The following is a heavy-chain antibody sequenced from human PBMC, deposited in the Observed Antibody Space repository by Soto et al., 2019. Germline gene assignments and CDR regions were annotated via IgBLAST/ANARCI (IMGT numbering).Heavy chain of an antibody. CDR3: ASKVVGGTPFDD. CDR1: GFTFSSYA. V-gene: IGHV3-23*01. CDR2: IGGSSGGSI. J-gene: IGHJ4*02. D-gene: IGHD1-26*01. Sequence: GGSLRLSCAASGFTFSSYAMSWVRQAPGKGLEWVPAIGGSSGGSISYADSVTGRFTISRDNSKNTLYLQMSSLRAEDTAVYYCASKVVGGTPFDDWGQGTRVTVAS.